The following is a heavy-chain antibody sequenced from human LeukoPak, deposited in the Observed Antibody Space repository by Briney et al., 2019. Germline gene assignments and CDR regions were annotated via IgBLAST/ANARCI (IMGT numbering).Heavy chain of an antibody. V-gene: IGHV3-30*04. Sequence: GGTLRLSCAASGFTFSSYAMHWVRQAPGKGLEWVAVISYDGSNKYYADSVKGRFTISRDNSKNTLYLQMNSLRAEDTAVYYCARGDDYYDSSGYYYSFDYWGQGTLVTVSS. CDR3: ARGDDYYDSSGYYYSFDY. D-gene: IGHD3-22*01. J-gene: IGHJ4*02. CDR1: GFTFSSYA. CDR2: ISYDGSNK.